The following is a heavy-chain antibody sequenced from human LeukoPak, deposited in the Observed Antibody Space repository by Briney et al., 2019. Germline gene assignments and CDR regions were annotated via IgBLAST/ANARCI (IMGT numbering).Heavy chain of an antibody. Sequence: GGSLRLSCAASGFTFSSYAMHWVRQAPGKGLEWVAVISYDGSNKYYADSVKGRFTISRDNSKNTLYLQMNSLRAEDTAVYYCARTSYQLRYYYGMDVWGQGTTVTVSS. D-gene: IGHD2-2*01. CDR1: GFTFSSYA. V-gene: IGHV3-30-3*01. CDR3: ARTSYQLRYYYGMDV. J-gene: IGHJ6*02. CDR2: ISYDGSNK.